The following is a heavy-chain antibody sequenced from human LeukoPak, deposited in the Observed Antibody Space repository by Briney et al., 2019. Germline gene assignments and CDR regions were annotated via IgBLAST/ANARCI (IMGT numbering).Heavy chain of an antibody. D-gene: IGHD3-3*01. Sequence: GRSLRLSCAASGFTFSSYAMHWVRQAPGEGLEWVAVISYDGSNKYYADSVKGRFTISRDNSKNTLYLQMNSLRAEDTAVYYCARDFTIFGVVIARNWGQGTLVTVSS. J-gene: IGHJ4*02. CDR1: GFTFSSYA. CDR2: ISYDGSNK. CDR3: ARDFTIFGVVIARN. V-gene: IGHV3-30-3*01.